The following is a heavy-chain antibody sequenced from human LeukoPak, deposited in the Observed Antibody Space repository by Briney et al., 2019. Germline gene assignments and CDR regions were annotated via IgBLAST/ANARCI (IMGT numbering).Heavy chain of an antibody. CDR3: AREGGSGSYLEY. CDR1: GFTFSSYA. V-gene: IGHV3-23*01. CDR2: ISGSGGST. Sequence: GGSLRLSCAASGFTFSSYAMSWVRQAPGKGLEWVSAISGSGGSTYYADSVKGRFTISRDSAKNSLYLQMNSLRAEDTAVYYCAREGGSGSYLEYWGQGTLVTVSS. J-gene: IGHJ4*02. D-gene: IGHD3-10*01.